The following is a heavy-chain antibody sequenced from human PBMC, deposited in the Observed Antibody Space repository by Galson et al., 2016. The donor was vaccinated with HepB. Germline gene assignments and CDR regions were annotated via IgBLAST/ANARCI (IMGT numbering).Heavy chain of an antibody. D-gene: IGHD3-22*01. CDR1: GVSIYSGSYY. J-gene: IGHJ6*02. Sequence: ETLSLTCTVSGVSIYSGSYYWSWIRQPPGKGLEWIGYIFYSDSTNYNPSLESRVTISVDASKNQFSLKLTSVTAADTALYYCAREGRSGYFGQYSYYGMDVWGQGTTVTVSS. V-gene: IGHV4-61*01. CDR3: AREGRSGYFGQYSYYGMDV. CDR2: IFYSDST.